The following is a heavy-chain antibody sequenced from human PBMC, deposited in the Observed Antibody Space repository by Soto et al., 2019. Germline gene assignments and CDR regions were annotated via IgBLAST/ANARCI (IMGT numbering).Heavy chain of an antibody. J-gene: IGHJ5*02. CDR3: ARGLWFGDRTPFNWFDP. CDR1: GYTFTSYA. V-gene: IGHV1-3*01. D-gene: IGHD3-10*01. Sequence: ASVKVSCKASGYTFTSYAMHWVRQAPGQRLEWMGWINAGNGNTKYSQKFQGRVTITRDTSISTAYMELSSLRSEDTAVYYCARGLWFGDRTPFNWFDPWGQGTLVTVSS. CDR2: INAGNGNT.